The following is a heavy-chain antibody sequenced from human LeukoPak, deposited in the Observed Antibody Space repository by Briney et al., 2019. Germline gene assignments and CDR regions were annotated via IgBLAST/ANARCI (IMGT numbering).Heavy chain of an antibody. Sequence: SETLSLTCAVYGGSFSGYYWSWIRQPPGKGLEWIGEINHSGSTNYNPSLKSRVTISVDTSKNQFSLKLSSVTAADTAVYYCASLFLLDCSSTSRPERCDPWGQGTLVTVSS. CDR1: GGSFSGYY. J-gene: IGHJ5*02. V-gene: IGHV4-34*01. CDR3: ASLFLLDCSSTSRPERCDP. CDR2: INHSGST. D-gene: IGHD2-2*01.